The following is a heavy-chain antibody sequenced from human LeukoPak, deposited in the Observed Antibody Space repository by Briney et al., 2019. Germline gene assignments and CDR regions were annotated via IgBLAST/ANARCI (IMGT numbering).Heavy chain of an antibody. CDR1: GDSVSSNNAA. V-gene: IGHV6-1*01. CDR2: TYYRSKWYN. J-gene: IGHJ4*02. D-gene: IGHD6-19*01. CDR3: ARLSSGAGGDFDC. Sequence: RSQTLSLTCAISGDSVSSNNAAWHWVRQSPSRGLEWLVRTYYRSKWYNNYALSVKSRITIKPDTSKNQFSLQLNSVTPEDTAVYYCARLSSGAGGDFDCWGQGTLVTVSS.